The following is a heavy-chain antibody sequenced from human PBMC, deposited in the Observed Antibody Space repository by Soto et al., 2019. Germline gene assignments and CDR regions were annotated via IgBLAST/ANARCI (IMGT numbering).Heavy chain of an antibody. J-gene: IGHJ3*02. V-gene: IGHV3-30-3*01. D-gene: IGHD2-21*01. CDR3: ARDQTHCTMAWNAFDI. CDR1: GFTFSSYA. Sequence: GGSLRLSCAASGFTFSSYAMHWVRQAPGKGLEWVAVISYDGSSKYYADSVKGRFTISRDNSKNTLYLQMNSLRAEDTAVYYCARDQTHCTMAWNAFDIWGQGTMVTVSS. CDR2: ISYDGSSK.